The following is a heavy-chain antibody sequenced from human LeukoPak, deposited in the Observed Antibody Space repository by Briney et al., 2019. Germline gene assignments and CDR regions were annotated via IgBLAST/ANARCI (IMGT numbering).Heavy chain of an antibody. V-gene: IGHV7-4-1*02. J-gene: IGHJ4*02. CDR2: INTNTGNP. CDR3: ARAFQSLGGLSLPDY. Sequence: ASVKVSCKASGYTFTTYAMNWVRQAPGQGLEWMGWINTNTGNPTYAQGFTGRFVFSLDTSVSTTYLQISSLKAEDTAVYFCARAFQSLGGLSLPDYWGQGTLVTVSS. CDR1: GYTFTTYA. D-gene: IGHD3-16*02.